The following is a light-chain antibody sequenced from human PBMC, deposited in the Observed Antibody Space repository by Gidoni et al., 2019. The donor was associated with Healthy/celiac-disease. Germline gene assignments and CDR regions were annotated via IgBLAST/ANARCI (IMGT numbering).Light chain of an antibody. V-gene: IGLV3-1*01. Sequence: SYELTQPPSVSVSPGQTAGITCSGDKLGDKFASWYQLKPGQSPILVIYQDNKRPSGIPERFSGSNSGNTATLTISGTQAMDEADYYCQAWASSTHNYVFGTGTKVTGL. CDR2: QDN. CDR3: QAWASSTHNYV. J-gene: IGLJ1*01. CDR1: KLGDKF.